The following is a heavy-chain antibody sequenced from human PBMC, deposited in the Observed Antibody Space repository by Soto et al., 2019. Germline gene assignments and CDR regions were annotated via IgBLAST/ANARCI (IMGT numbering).Heavy chain of an antibody. V-gene: IGHV3-23*01. J-gene: IGHJ6*02. CDR2: IRGSGGDT. CDR3: ARGPRAPPPHDYGMDV. Sequence: EVQLLESGGGLVQPGGSLRISCAASGFTFSSYVMNWVRQAPGKGLEWVSGIRGSGGDTFYAASVKGRSTISRDNSKNTLYLQRNSLRAEDTAVYYCARGPRAPPPHDYGMDVWGQGTTVTVSS. CDR1: GFTFSSYV.